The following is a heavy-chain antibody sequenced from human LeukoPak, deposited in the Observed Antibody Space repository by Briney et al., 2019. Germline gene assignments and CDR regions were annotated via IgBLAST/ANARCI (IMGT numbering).Heavy chain of an antibody. CDR2: IYNSGST. D-gene: IGHD6-19*01. J-gene: IGHJ4*02. CDR3: ARDNPPQYNSGWFAY. CDR1: GGSISSYY. V-gene: IGHV4-4*07. Sequence: PSETLSLTCTVSGGSISSYYWSWIRQPAGKGLEWIGRIYNSGSTNANPSLKSRVTMSVDTSENQFSLKLSSVTAADTAVYYCARDNPPQYNSGWFAYWGQGTLVTVSS.